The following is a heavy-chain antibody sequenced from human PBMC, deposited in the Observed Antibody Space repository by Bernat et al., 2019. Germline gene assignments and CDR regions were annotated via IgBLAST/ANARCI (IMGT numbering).Heavy chain of an antibody. D-gene: IGHD3-10*01. CDR1: GFSLSTSGMC. Sequence: QVTLRESGPALVKPTQTLTLTCTFSGFSLSTSGMCVSWIRQPPGKALEWLALIDWDDDKYYSTSLKTRLTISKDTSKNQVVLTMTNMDPVDTATYYCARITMVRGDFYGMDVWGKGTTVTVSS. V-gene: IGHV2-70*01. CDR3: ARITMVRGDFYGMDV. CDR2: IDWDDDK. J-gene: IGHJ6*04.